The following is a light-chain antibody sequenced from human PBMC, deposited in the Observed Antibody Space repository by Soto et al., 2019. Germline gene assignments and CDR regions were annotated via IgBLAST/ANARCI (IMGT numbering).Light chain of an antibody. CDR1: SSDVGGYNY. Sequence: QSALTQPPSASGSPGQSVTISCTGTSSDVGGYNYVSWYQQHPGKAPKLMIYEVSKRPSGVPDRFSGSKSGNTASLTVSGLQDEDEADYYCSSYAGSNREVFGTGTKVTVL. CDR2: EVS. J-gene: IGLJ1*01. CDR3: SSYAGSNREV. V-gene: IGLV2-8*01.